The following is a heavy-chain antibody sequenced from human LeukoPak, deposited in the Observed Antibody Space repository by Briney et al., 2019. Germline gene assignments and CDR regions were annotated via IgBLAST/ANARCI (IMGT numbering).Heavy chain of an antibody. CDR3: TKLSDCGDDCYDRPHWFDP. V-gene: IGHV4-59*08. CDR1: GGSMTGYY. J-gene: IGHJ5*02. D-gene: IGHD2-21*02. Sequence: SETLSLTCTVSGGSMTGYYWAWIRQPPGKRLEWIGYVHSSGGTKYNPSLKSRVTVSIDMSRNQFSLNVRSVTAAATATYYCTKLSDCGDDCYDRPHWFDPWGQGRLVTVSS. CDR2: VHSSGGT.